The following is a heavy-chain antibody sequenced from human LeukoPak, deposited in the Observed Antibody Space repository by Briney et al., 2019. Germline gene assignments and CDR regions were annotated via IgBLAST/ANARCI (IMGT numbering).Heavy chain of an antibody. V-gene: IGHV4-61*01. J-gene: IGHJ4*02. CDR1: GGSVSSDSYY. Sequence: SETLSLTCTVSGGSVSSDSYYWSWIRQPPGKGLEWIGYVYYTGSTKDNPSLKSRVTISVDTSKNQFSLKLSSVTAADTAVYYCARAGGGWWLRYKFDYWGQGTLVTVSS. CDR2: VYYTGST. CDR3: ARAGGGWWLRYKFDY. D-gene: IGHD5-12*01.